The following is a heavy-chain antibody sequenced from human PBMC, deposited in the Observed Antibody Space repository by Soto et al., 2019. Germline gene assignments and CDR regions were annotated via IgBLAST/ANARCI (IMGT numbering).Heavy chain of an antibody. J-gene: IGHJ5*02. CDR1: GYTFTSYG. V-gene: IGHV1-18*01. Sequence: ASVKVSCKASGYTFTSYGISWVRQAPGQGLEWMGWISAYNGNTNYAQKLQGRVNMTTDTSTSTAYMELRSLRSDDTAVYYCARDRPYYDFWSGPGPSDWFDPWGQGTLVTVS. D-gene: IGHD3-3*01. CDR3: ARDRPYYDFWSGPGPSDWFDP. CDR2: ISAYNGNT.